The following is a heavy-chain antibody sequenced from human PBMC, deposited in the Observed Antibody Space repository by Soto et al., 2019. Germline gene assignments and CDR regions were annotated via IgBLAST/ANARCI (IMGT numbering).Heavy chain of an antibody. D-gene: IGHD2-8*02. CDR1: GFICRSYE. V-gene: IGHV3-23*01. CDR3: AKATATGGGALDI. J-gene: IGHJ3*02. Sequence: PRRSLRLSCAAWGFICRSYEMSWVRQSPGKEREWDSTILVDGRTFYVASVKGRFTISRDSSQSTVYLQMNSPTAGDTALYYCAKATATGGGALDICGQGTMVTV. CDR2: ILVDGRT.